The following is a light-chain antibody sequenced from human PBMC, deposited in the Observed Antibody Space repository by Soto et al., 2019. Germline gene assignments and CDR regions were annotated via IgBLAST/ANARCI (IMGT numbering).Light chain of an antibody. CDR3: LQKDFYPFT. CDR1: QGIRND. V-gene: IGKV1-6*01. J-gene: IGKJ3*01. CDR2: AAS. Sequence: AIQMTQSPSSLSASVGYRVTITCRASQGIRNDLDWFQQKPGKAPKLLIYAASNLQSGVPARFSGSGSGTDFTLTISSLQPEDFATYYCLQKDFYPFTFGPGTKVDIK.